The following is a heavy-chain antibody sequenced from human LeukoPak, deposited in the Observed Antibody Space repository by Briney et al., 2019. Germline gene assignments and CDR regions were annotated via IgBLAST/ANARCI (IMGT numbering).Heavy chain of an antibody. CDR3: ARDRGGNYYDGSGPFDY. V-gene: IGHV3-21*01. Sequence: GGSLRLSCAASGITFSRYSMNWVRQAPGKGLEWVSSISIGSTYIYYADSVKGRFTISRDNAKNSLYLKMNSLRAEDTTVYYCARDRGGNYYDGSGPFDYWGQGTLVTVSS. CDR2: ISIGSTYI. J-gene: IGHJ4*02. CDR1: GITFSRYS. D-gene: IGHD3-22*01.